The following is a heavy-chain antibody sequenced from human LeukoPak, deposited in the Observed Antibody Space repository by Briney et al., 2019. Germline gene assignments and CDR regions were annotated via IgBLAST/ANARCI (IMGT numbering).Heavy chain of an antibody. Sequence: SEILSLTCTVSGYSISSGYYWGWIRQPPGKGLEWIGSIYHSGSTYYNPSLKSRVTISVDTSKNQFSLKLSSVTAADTAVYYCARVQWGGYVLVWGQGTLVTVSS. D-gene: IGHD3-16*01. J-gene: IGHJ4*02. CDR1: GYSISSGYY. CDR3: ARVQWGGYVLV. CDR2: IYHSGST. V-gene: IGHV4-38-2*02.